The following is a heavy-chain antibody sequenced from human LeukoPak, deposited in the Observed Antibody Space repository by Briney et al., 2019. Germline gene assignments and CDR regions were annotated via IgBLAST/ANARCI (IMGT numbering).Heavy chain of an antibody. J-gene: IGHJ5*02. D-gene: IGHD3-22*01. Sequence: PSETLSLTCTVPGGSLSSYHWSWVRQPPGKGLEWIGYIYYSGTTNYNPSLKSRVTISVDTSKNQFSLNLRSVTAADTAGYYGTTVLYDRTEPSEFDPWGQGTLVTVSS. CDR3: TTVLYDRTEPSEFDP. V-gene: IGHV4-59*12. CDR2: IYYSGTT. CDR1: GGSLSSYH.